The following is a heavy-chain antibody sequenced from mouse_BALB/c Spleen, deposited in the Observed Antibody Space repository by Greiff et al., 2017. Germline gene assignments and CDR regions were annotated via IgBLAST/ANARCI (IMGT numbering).Heavy chain of an antibody. Sequence: EVQLVESGGGLVKPGGSLKLSCAASGFAFSSYDMSWVRQTPEKRLEWVAYISSGGGSTYYPDTVKGRFTISRDNAKNTLYLQMSSLKSEDTAMYYCARHDGYYGDAMDYWGQGTSVTVSS. J-gene: IGHJ4*01. V-gene: IGHV5-12-1*01. D-gene: IGHD2-3*01. CDR2: ISSGGGST. CDR1: GFAFSSYD. CDR3: ARHDGYYGDAMDY.